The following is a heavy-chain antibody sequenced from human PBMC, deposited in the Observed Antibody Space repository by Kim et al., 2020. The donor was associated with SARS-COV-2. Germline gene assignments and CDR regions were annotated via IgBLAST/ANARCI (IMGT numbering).Heavy chain of an antibody. CDR1: GFTFSSYA. CDR2: ISGSGGST. V-gene: IGHV3-23*01. Sequence: GGSLRLSCAASGFTFSSYAMSWVRQAPGKGLEWVSAISGSGGSTYYADSVKGRFTISRDNSKNTLYLQMNSLRAEDTAVYYCAKREAFGGVIAIPGTHYYFDYWGQGTLVTVSS. CDR3: AKREAFGGVIAIPGTHYYFDY. D-gene: IGHD3-16*02. J-gene: IGHJ4*02.